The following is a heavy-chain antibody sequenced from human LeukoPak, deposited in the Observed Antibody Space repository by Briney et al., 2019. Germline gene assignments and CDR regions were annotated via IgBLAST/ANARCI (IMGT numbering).Heavy chain of an antibody. CDR3: ARDLAWGAFDY. V-gene: IGHV3-23*01. CDR1: GFIFSNHG. D-gene: IGHD7-27*01. CDR2: VSPPGGGT. Sequence: SGGSLRLSCAASGFIFSNHGMNWVRQAPGKGLEWLSGVSPPGGGTYYADSVKGRFTISRDDSKNTLSLQMNSLRVEDTAVYYCARDLAWGAFDYWGQGTLVTVSS. J-gene: IGHJ4*02.